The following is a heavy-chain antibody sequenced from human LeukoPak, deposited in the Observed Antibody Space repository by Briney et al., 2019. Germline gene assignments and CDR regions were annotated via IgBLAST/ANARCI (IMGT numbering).Heavy chain of an antibody. CDR1: GGSVSSGAYC. D-gene: IGHD1-26*01. V-gene: IGHV4-39*01. CDR3: ASTIDAGKYSFDY. Sequence: SETLSLTCRVSGGSVSSGAYCWGWIRQPPVKGLEWIGTICYGGGTYYKRSLKSRVTISVGTSKNQFSLNLSSLTAADTAVYYCASTIDAGKYSFDY. J-gene: IGHJ4*01. CDR2: ICYGGGT.